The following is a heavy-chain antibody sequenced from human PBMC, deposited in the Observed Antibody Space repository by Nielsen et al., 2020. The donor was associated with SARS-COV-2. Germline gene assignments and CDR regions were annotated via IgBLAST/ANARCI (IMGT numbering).Heavy chain of an antibody. Sequence: GESLKISCAASGFALSDHFMSWIRQAPGKGLEWISYISNRESGSVTFYADSVKGRFTISRDSARSSIYLQMNSLRADDTALYYCASPFDFWGQGILVTVSS. CDR2: ISNRESGSVT. CDR1: GFALSDHF. J-gene: IGHJ4*02. V-gene: IGHV3-11*01. CDR3: ASPFDF.